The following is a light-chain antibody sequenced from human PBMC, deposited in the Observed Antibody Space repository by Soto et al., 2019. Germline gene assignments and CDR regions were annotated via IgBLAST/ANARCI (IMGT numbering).Light chain of an antibody. V-gene: IGKV1-27*01. Sequence: IVMTKSPSSLSASVGDRVTITCRASQGISNHLAWYQQKPGKVPELLIYAASTLQSGVPSRLGGRGSGTDFTRTIISLQTEDFATYYCQKYDSAPFNFGPGT. CDR2: AAS. CDR1: QGISNH. CDR3: QKYDSAPFN. J-gene: IGKJ3*01.